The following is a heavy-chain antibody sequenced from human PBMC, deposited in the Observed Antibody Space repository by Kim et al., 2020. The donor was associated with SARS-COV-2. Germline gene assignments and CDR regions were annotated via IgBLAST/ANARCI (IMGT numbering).Heavy chain of an antibody. CDR3: SRQRRGDFWGGYPDY. J-gene: IGHJ4*02. CDR1: SGSMSNTSYY. D-gene: IGHD3-3*01. V-gene: IGHV4-39*01. Sequence: SETLSLTCTVSSGSMSNTSYYWGWIRQPPGKGLEWIGSVYYTGRVYYNPSLKSRVTISVDTSKNQFSLRLKSVTAGDTALYYCSRQRRGDFWGGYPDYWGQGSLVTVSS. CDR2: VYYTGRV.